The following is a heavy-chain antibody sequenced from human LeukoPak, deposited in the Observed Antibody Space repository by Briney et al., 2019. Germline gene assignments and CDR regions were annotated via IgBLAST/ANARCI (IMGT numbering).Heavy chain of an antibody. CDR1: GSTFSSYA. D-gene: IGHD3-10*01. CDR2: ISYDGSNK. J-gene: IGHJ4*02. CDR3: TRAAPNLWFGELNFYY. V-gene: IGHV3-30*04. Sequence: GRSLRLSCAASGSTFSSYAMHWVRQAPGKGLEWVAVISYDGSNKDYADSVKGRFTISRDNSKNTLYLQMNSLRAEDTAVYYCTRAAPNLWFGELNFYYWGPGTLVTVSS.